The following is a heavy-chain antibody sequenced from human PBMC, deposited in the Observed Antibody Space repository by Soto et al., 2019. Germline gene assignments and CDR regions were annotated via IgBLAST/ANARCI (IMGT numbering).Heavy chain of an antibody. Sequence: GGSLRLSCAASGFTFSSYSMNWVRQAPGKGLEWVSSISSSSSYIYYAAPVKGRFTISGDDSKNTLYLQMNSLRTEDTAVYYCTTGLVRGGGAFDIWGQGTMVTVSS. J-gene: IGHJ3*02. V-gene: IGHV3-21*03. CDR2: ISSSSSYI. D-gene: IGHD3-10*01. CDR1: GFTFSSYS. CDR3: TTGLVRGGGAFDI.